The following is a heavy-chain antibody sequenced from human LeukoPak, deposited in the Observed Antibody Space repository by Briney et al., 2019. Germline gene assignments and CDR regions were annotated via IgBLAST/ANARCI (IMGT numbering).Heavy chain of an antibody. Sequence: GGSLRLSCAASGFTFSSYGMNWVRQAPGKGLEWVSSISSSSSYIYYADSVKGRFTISRDNAKNSLYLQMNSLRAEDTAVYYCAREFRRAAAGIDYWGEGTLVTVAS. D-gene: IGHD6-13*01. V-gene: IGHV3-21*01. CDR2: ISSSSSYI. CDR1: GFTFSSYG. J-gene: IGHJ4*02. CDR3: AREFRRAAAGIDY.